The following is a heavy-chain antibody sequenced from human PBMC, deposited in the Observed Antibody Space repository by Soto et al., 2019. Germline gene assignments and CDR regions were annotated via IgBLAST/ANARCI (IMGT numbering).Heavy chain of an antibody. CDR1: GGSFSGYY. V-gene: IGHV4-34*01. CDR2: INHSGST. J-gene: IGHJ4*02. CDR3: ARGRSGYDLDY. Sequence: SETLSLTCAVYGGSFSGYYWSWIRQPPGKGLEWIGEINHSGSTNYNPSLKSRVTISVDTSKNQFSLKLSSVTAADTAVYYCARGRSGYDLDYWGQGTLVTSPQ. D-gene: IGHD5-12*01.